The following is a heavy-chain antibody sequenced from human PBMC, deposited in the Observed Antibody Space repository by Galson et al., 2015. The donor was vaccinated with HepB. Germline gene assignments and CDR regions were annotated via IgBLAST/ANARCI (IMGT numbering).Heavy chain of an antibody. CDR1: GFTFSSYA. V-gene: IGHV3-23*01. J-gene: IGHJ6*02. D-gene: IGHD7-27*01. CDR3: AKGDGWGSAAKNDGMAV. CDR2: ISGDGGRT. Sequence: SLRLSCAASGFTFSSYAMNWVRQVPGKGLEWVSAISGDGGRTYYADSVKGRFTISRDNSKNTLYLQTNSLRAEDTAVYYCAKGDGWGSAAKNDGMAVWGQGTTVTVSS.